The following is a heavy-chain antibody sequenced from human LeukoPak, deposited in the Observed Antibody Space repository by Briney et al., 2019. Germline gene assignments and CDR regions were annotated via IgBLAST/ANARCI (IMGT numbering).Heavy chain of an antibody. D-gene: IGHD1-1*01. Sequence: SETLSLTCTVSGGSISSYYWSWIRQPPGKGLEWIGYIYYSGSTNYNPSLKSRVTISVDTSKNQFSLKLSSVTAADTAVYYCARGERYTTPWGQGTLVTVSS. J-gene: IGHJ5*02. V-gene: IGHV4-59*01. CDR2: IYYSGST. CDR1: GGSISSYY. CDR3: ARGERYTTP.